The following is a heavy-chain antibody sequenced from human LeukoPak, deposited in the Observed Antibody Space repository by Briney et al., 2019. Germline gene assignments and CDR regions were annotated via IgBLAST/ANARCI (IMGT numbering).Heavy chain of an antibody. CDR3: AKDLVTIFGVVSLSPDY. CDR2: ISGSGGSA. V-gene: IGHV3-23*01. Sequence: GGSLRLSCAASGFTFSSYAMSWVRQAPGKGLEWVSAISGSGGSAYYADSVKGRFTISRDNSKNTLYLQMNSLRAEDTAVYYCAKDLVTIFGVVSLSPDYWGQGTLVTVSS. CDR1: GFTFSSYA. J-gene: IGHJ4*02. D-gene: IGHD3-3*01.